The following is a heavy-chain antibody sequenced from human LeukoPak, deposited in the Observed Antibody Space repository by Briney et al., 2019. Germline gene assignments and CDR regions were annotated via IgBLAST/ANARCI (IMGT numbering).Heavy chain of an antibody. V-gene: IGHV1-18*01. CDR2: ISGYNGNT. CDR1: GYTFTNYH. CDR3: ARVSPHRKISYGYQNWFDP. Sequence: GASVKVSCKPSGYTFTNYHITWVRQAPGQGLEWMGWISGYNGNTNYAQKLQGRVTMTTDTSTNTAYMELRSLRSDDTAMYYCARVSPHRKISYGYQNWFDPWGQGTLVTVSS. J-gene: IGHJ5*02. D-gene: IGHD5-18*01.